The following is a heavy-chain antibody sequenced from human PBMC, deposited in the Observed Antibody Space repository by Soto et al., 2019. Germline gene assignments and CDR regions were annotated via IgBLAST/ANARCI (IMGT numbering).Heavy chain of an antibody. J-gene: IGHJ4*02. V-gene: IGHV3-30*18. D-gene: IGHD2-2*01. CDR3: AKDEDVVIIPAATLFDS. CDR2: ISHDGSDK. CDR1: GFTFSSYA. Sequence: PGGSLRLSCAASGFTFSSYAMHWVHQAPGKGLEWVAFISHDGSDKYYADSVRGRFTISRDNAKSTLDLQMNSLRAEDTAVYYCAKDEDVVIIPAATLFDSWGQGTLVTVSS.